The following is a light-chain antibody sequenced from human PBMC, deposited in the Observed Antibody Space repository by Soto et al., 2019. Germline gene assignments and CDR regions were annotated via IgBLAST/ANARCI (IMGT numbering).Light chain of an antibody. CDR1: QSVSSY. CDR3: QQRSNLPRGT. V-gene: IGKV3-11*01. J-gene: IGKJ1*01. Sequence: EIVLTQSPATLSLSPGERATLSCRASQSVSSYLAWYQQKPGQAPRLLIYDASNRATGIPARFSGSGSGPDFTLTISSLEPEDFAVYYCQQRSNLPRGTFGQGTKVEIK. CDR2: DAS.